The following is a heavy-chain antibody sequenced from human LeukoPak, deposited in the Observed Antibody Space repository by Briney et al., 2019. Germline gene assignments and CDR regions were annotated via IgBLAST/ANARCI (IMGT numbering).Heavy chain of an antibody. CDR3: AKGDGYNYDNWFAP. Sequence: GGSLRLPCAASGFTSSSYALSWVRQAPGKGLEWVSGISDNGGNTYYADSVKGRFTISRDNSKNTLYLQMNSLRAEDTAVYYCAKGDGYNYDNWFAPWGQGTLVTVSS. D-gene: IGHD5-24*01. V-gene: IGHV3-23*01. CDR2: ISDNGGNT. CDR1: GFTSSSYA. J-gene: IGHJ5*02.